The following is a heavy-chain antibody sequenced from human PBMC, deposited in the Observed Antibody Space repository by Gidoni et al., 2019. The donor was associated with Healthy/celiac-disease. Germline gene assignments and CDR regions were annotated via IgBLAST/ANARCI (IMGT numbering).Heavy chain of an antibody. D-gene: IGHD3-3*01. Sequence: QVQLQESGPGLVKPSETLSLPCTVPAYSISSGYYWGWIRQPPGKGLEWFGSISHSGSTSYNPSLKSRVTISVDTSKNQFSLKLSSVTAADTAVYYCASSHYSITIFGVASDYWGQGTLVTVSS. CDR3: ASSHYSITIFGVASDY. V-gene: IGHV4-38-2*02. J-gene: IGHJ4*02. CDR1: AYSISSGYY. CDR2: ISHSGST.